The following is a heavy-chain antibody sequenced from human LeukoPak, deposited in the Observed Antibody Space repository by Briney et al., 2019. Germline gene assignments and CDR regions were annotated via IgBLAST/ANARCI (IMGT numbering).Heavy chain of an antibody. D-gene: IGHD3-22*01. CDR1: GFTVSSNS. J-gene: IGHJ4*02. CDR3: ARHPAGYYYDSSGYYCFDY. Sequence: GSLRLSCTVSGFTVSSNSMSWVRQAPGKGLEWVSFIYSDNTHYSDSVKGRFTISRDNSKNTLYLQMNSLRAEDTAVYYCARHPAGYYYDSSGYYCFDYWGQGTLVTVSS. CDR2: IYSDNT. V-gene: IGHV3-53*01.